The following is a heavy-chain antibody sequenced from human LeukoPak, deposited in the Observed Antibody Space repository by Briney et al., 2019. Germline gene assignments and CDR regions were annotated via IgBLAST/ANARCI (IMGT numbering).Heavy chain of an antibody. CDR2: INHSGST. D-gene: IGHD3-10*01. V-gene: IGHV4-34*01. Sequence: PSETLSLTCAVYGGSFSGYYWSWIRQPPGKGLEWIGEINHSGSTNYNPSLKSRVTISVDTSKNQFSLKLSSVTAADTAVYYCARDPAVPRRSPIWFRDFWGNWFDPWGQGTLVTVSS. CDR1: GGSFSGYY. CDR3: ARDPAVPRRSPIWFRDFWGNWFDP. J-gene: IGHJ5*02.